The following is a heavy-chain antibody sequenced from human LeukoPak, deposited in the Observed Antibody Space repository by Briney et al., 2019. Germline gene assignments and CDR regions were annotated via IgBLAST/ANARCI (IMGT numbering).Heavy chain of an antibody. Sequence: GGPLRLSCAASGFTFISYAMTWVRQAPGKGLEWVSSIVGSGAGTFYADSVKGRFTISRDNSKSTMYLQMNSLRADDTAVYYCARGKAHDNLYWFDPWGQGNLVTVSS. J-gene: IGHJ5*02. CDR2: IVGSGAGT. CDR1: GFTFISYA. V-gene: IGHV3-23*01. CDR3: ARGKAHDNLYWFDP. D-gene: IGHD1-14*01.